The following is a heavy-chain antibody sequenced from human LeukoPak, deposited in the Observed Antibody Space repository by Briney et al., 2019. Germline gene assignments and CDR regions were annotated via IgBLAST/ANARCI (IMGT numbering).Heavy chain of an antibody. Sequence: GGCLSLSCAASGFTLSRYRMNWVRQASGRGRGWVSSISSSSSYIYYADSVEGRFTISRDHAKNSLCLQMNSVRAEDTAVYLCARDKGGRWGIAVAGNEIRGDAFDIWGQGTMVTVSS. D-gene: IGHD6-19*01. CDR1: GFTLSRYR. V-gene: IGHV3-21*01. J-gene: IGHJ3*02. CDR3: ARDKGGRWGIAVAGNEIRGDAFDI. CDR2: ISSSSSYI.